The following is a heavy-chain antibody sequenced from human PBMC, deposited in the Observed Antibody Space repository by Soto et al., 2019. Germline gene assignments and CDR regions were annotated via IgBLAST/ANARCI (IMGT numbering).Heavy chain of an antibody. CDR1: GFTFSSYG. Sequence: PRLSCAASGFTFSSYGMHWVRQAPGKGLEWVAVIWYDGSNKYYADSVKGRFTISRDNSKNTLYLQMNSLRAEDTAVYYCARDAPRYRSSTSCANWFDPWGQGTLVTVSS. D-gene: IGHD2-2*01. CDR2: IWYDGSNK. J-gene: IGHJ5*02. V-gene: IGHV3-33*01. CDR3: ARDAPRYRSSTSCANWFDP.